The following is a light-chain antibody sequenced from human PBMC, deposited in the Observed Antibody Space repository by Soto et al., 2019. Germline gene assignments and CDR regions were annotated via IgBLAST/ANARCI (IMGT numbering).Light chain of an antibody. J-gene: IGLJ2*01. CDR1: SSDVGGYNY. V-gene: IGLV2-14*01. CDR3: SSYTTGSTPVV. Sequence: QSALTQPASVSGSPGQSVTISCTGTSSDVGGYNYVSWYQQHPGKAPKFMSYDVSNRPSGVSTRFSGSKSGNTASLTISGLQAEDEADYYCSSYTTGSTPVVFGGGTKLTVL. CDR2: DVS.